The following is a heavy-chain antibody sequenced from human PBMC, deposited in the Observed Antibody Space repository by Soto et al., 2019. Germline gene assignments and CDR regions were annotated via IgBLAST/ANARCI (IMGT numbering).Heavy chain of an antibody. V-gene: IGHV1-46*01. J-gene: IGHJ4*02. Sequence: ASVKVSCKASGYTFISYYIHWVRQAPGQGLEWMGIIDPSGGSTTYTQKFQGRVTMTRDTSTGTVYMELSSLRSEDTAVYYCGRDKRGGGGDRFDYWGQGTLVTVSS. CDR3: GRDKRGGGGDRFDY. CDR1: GYTFISYY. D-gene: IGHD2-21*01. CDR2: IDPSGGST.